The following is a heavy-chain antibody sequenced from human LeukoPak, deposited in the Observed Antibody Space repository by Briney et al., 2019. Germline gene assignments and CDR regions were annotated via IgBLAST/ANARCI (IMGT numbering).Heavy chain of an antibody. CDR1: GYTFTRFG. Sequence: ASVKVSCKASGYTFTRFGMAWVRQAPGQGLEWMGWISAYNGNTNYAQKFQGRVTMTTDTSTSTVYMELRSLRSDDTAIYYCARGYSSGWSLVDWFDPWGQGTLVTVSS. D-gene: IGHD6-19*01. J-gene: IGHJ5*02. V-gene: IGHV1-18*01. CDR3: ARGYSSGWSLVDWFDP. CDR2: ISAYNGNT.